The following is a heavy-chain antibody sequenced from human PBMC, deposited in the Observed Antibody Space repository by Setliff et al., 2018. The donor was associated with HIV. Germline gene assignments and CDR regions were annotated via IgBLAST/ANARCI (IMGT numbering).Heavy chain of an antibody. Sequence: ASVKVSCKASGYTFTSHGISWVRQAPGQGLEWMGWISAYNGNTNYSQKFQGRVTITRDTSASTAYMEVRSLRSEDTAVYCCARDFPSPDYSSSWAHLYYHYGMDVWGQGTTVTVSS. D-gene: IGHD6-13*01. CDR3: ARDFPSPDYSSSWAHLYYHYGMDV. CDR2: ISAYNGNT. CDR1: GYTFTSHG. V-gene: IGHV1-18*01. J-gene: IGHJ6*02.